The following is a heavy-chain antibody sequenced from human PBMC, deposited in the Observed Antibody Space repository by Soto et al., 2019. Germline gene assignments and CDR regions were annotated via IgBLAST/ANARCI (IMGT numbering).Heavy chain of an antibody. J-gene: IGHJ4*02. CDR3: ARGTADY. V-gene: IGHV3-30-3*01. D-gene: IGHD2-2*01. Sequence: QTGWSLRLSCASSGCTFSSCAMHWVRQAPGKGLEWVAVISYDGSNKYYADSVKGRFTISRDNSKNTLYLQMNSLRAEDTAVYYCARGTADYWGQGTLVTVS. CDR2: ISYDGSNK. CDR1: GCTFSSCA.